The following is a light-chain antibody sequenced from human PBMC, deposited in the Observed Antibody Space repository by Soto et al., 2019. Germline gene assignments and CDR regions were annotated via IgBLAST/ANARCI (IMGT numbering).Light chain of an antibody. CDR1: QSITTF. CDR2: AAS. V-gene: IGKV1-39*01. Sequence: DLQMIQSPSYLSASVGDRVTITCRASQSITTFLNWYQQKPGKAPNLLIYAASSLQSGVPSRFSGSGSGTDFTLTISSLQPEDFATYYCQQSYSTPPITFGQGTRLEIK. CDR3: QQSYSTPPIT. J-gene: IGKJ5*01.